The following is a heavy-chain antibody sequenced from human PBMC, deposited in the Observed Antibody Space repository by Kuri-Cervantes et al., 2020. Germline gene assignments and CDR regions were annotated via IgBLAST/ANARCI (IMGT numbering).Heavy chain of an antibody. Sequence: GSLRLSCTVSGGSISSYYWSWIRQPPGKGLEWIGYISYTGSTNYNPSLRSRVTISVDTSKNQFSLKLSSVTAADTAVYYCARVWRYSSGWYGGFDYWGQGTLVTVSS. CDR1: GGSISSYY. CDR2: ISYTGST. CDR3: ARVWRYSSGWYGGFDY. J-gene: IGHJ4*02. V-gene: IGHV4-59*01. D-gene: IGHD6-19*01.